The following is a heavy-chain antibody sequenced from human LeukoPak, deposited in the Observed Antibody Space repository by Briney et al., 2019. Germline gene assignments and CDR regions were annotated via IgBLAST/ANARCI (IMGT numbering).Heavy chain of an antibody. Sequence: GGSLRLSCAASGFTFSSYGMHWVRQAPGKGLEWVAFIRYDGSNKYYADSVKGRFTISRDNSKNTLYLQMNSLRAEDTAVYYCAKDRTHGNYVYPGYFDYWGQGTLVTVSS. J-gene: IGHJ4*02. CDR3: AKDRTHGNYVYPGYFDY. CDR2: IRYDGSNK. CDR1: GFTFSSYG. D-gene: IGHD3-10*02. V-gene: IGHV3-30*02.